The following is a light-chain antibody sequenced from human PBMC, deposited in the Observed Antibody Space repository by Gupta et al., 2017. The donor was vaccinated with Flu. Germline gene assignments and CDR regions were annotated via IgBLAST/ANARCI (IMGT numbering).Light chain of an antibody. V-gene: IGLV1-51*02. Sequence: VTISCSGSSYNIGNKYVSWYQQYPGTAAKLLIYENDRRPSGFPDRFSGSKSGTADTLDITELQTGDEADYYCGTWDSSLSTVVFGGGTKLTVL. CDR3: GTWDSSLSTVV. J-gene: IGLJ3*02. CDR1: SYNIGNKY. CDR2: END.